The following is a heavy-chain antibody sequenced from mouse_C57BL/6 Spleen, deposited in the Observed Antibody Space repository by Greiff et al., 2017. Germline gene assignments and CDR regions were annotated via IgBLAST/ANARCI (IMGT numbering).Heavy chain of an antibody. J-gene: IGHJ2*01. Sequence: VQLQQSGPELVKPGASVKISCKASGYAFSSSWMNWVKQRPGKGLEWIGRIYPGGGDTNYNGKFKGKATLTADKSSSTAYMQLSSLTSEDSAVXFCARSTTSRGFDYWGQGTTLTVSS. CDR1: GYAFSSSW. CDR3: ARSTTSRGFDY. CDR2: IYPGGGDT. V-gene: IGHV1-82*01. D-gene: IGHD1-1*01.